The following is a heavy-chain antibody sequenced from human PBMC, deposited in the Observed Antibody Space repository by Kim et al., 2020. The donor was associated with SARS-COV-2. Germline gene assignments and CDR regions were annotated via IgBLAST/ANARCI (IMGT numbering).Heavy chain of an antibody. CDR2: FDPEDGET. CDR1: GYTLTELS. J-gene: IGHJ5*02. V-gene: IGHV1-24*01. D-gene: IGHD1-26*01. CDR3: ATGVGATTSELGNWFDP. Sequence: ASVKVSCKVSGYTLTELSMHWVRQAPGKGLEWMGGFDPEDGETIYAQKFQGRVTMTEDTSTDTAYMELSSLRSEDTAVYYCATGVGATTSELGNWFDPWGQGTLVTVSS.